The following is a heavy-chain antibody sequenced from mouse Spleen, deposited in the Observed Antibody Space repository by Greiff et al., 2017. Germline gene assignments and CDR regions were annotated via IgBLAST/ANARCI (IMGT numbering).Heavy chain of an antibody. Sequence: EVHLVESGGGLVKPGGSLKLSCAASGFTFSDYGMHWVRQAPEKGLEWVAYISSGSSTIYYADTVKGRFTISRDNAKNTLFLQMTSLRSEDTAMYYCARKFGWYFDVWGTGTTVTVSS. CDR1: GFTFSDYG. CDR3: ARKFGWYFDV. D-gene: IGHD3-1*01. CDR2: ISSGSSTI. V-gene: IGHV5-17*01. J-gene: IGHJ1*03.